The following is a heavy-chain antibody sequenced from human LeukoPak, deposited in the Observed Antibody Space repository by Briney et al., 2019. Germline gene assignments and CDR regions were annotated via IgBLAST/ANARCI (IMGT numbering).Heavy chain of an antibody. Sequence: GGSLRLSCAASGFTVSSNYMTWVRQAPGKGLEWASIIYNDGNTFYADSVKSRFTISRDNSKNTLYLQMNRLRAEDTAVYYCARRGGVVGAFDYWGQGTLVTVSS. CDR3: ARRGGVVGAFDY. CDR2: IYNDGNT. J-gene: IGHJ4*02. CDR1: GFTVSSNY. D-gene: IGHD2-15*01. V-gene: IGHV3-53*01.